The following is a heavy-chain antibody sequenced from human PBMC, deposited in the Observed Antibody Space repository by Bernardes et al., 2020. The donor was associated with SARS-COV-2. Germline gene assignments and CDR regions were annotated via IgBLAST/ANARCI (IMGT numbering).Heavy chain of an antibody. CDR1: GGSLSSYY. V-gene: IGHV4-59*01. D-gene: IGHD7-27*01. J-gene: IGHJ5*02. Sequence: SETLSLTCTVSGGSLSSYYWIWIRQAPGKGLEWIGYIYYTGSTNYNPSLKSRATLSLNTSKNQFSLKLSSVTAADTAVYYCAREQSNTWAYFDPWGQGTLVTVAS. CDR2: IYYTGST. CDR3: AREQSNTWAYFDP.